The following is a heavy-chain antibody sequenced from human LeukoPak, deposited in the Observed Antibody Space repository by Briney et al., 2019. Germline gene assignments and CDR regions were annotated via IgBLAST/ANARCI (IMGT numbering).Heavy chain of an antibody. CDR1: GGTFSSYA. V-gene: IGHV1-69*06. CDR2: IIPIFGTA. D-gene: IGHD2-15*01. J-gene: IGHJ4*02. CDR3: ARAPLGVERKYCSGGSCYSTPYYFDY. Sequence: ASVKGCCKASGGTFSSYAISWVRQDPGQGLEWMGGIIPIFGTANCAQKFQGRVTTTADKPTSTAYLELSSLRSEDTAVYYCARAPLGVERKYCSGGSCYSTPYYFDYWGQGTLVTVSS.